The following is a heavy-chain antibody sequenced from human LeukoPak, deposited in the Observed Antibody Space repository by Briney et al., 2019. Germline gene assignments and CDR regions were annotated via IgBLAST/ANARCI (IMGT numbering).Heavy chain of an antibody. V-gene: IGHV1-2*02. Sequence: GASVKVSCKASGYTFTGSYMHWVRQAPGQGLEWMGWINPNSGGTNYAQKFQGRVTMTRDTSISTAYMELSRLRSDDTAVYYCARANDDYYDSSGYLDYWGQGTLVTVSS. CDR1: GYTFTGSY. CDR3: ARANDDYYDSSGYLDY. J-gene: IGHJ4*02. D-gene: IGHD3-22*01. CDR2: INPNSGGT.